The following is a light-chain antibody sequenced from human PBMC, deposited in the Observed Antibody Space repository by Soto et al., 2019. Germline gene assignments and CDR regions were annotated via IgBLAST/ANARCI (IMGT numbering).Light chain of an antibody. V-gene: IGKV3-15*01. CDR2: GAS. J-gene: IGKJ2*01. CDR3: QHYNNWPFT. Sequence: EIVMTQSPATLSVSPGERATLSCRAGQSVSSNLAWYQQKPGQAPTLLIYGASARATGIPVRFSGSRSGTEFTLTISSLQYEDFAVYYCQHYNNWPFTFGQGTKLEIK. CDR1: QSVSSN.